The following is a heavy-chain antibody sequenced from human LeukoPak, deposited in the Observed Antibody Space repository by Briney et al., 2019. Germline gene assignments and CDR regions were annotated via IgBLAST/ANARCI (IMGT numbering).Heavy chain of an antibody. CDR3: ARADDSSGYYYATGDY. CDR1: GGTFSSYA. J-gene: IGHJ4*02. CDR2: IIPIFGTA. D-gene: IGHD3-22*01. V-gene: IGHV1-69*13. Sequence: GASVKVSCKASGGTFSSYAISWVRQAPGQGLEWMGGIIPIFGTANYAQKFQGRVTITADESTSTAYMELSSLRSEDTAVYYCARADDSSGYYYATGDYWGQGTLVTVSS.